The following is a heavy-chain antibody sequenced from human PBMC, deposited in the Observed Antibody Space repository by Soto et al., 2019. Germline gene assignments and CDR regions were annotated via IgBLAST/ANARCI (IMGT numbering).Heavy chain of an antibody. CDR2: MNPNSGNT. J-gene: IGHJ5*02. V-gene: IGHV1-8*01. CDR3: ARTGVLRYFDWSLGWFDP. Sequence: ASVKVSCKASGYTFTSYDINWVRQATGQRLEWMGWMNPNSGNTGYAQKFQGRVTMTRNTSISTAYMELSSLRSEDTAVYYCARTGVLRYFDWSLGWFDPWGQGTLVTVSS. D-gene: IGHD3-9*01. CDR1: GYTFTSYD.